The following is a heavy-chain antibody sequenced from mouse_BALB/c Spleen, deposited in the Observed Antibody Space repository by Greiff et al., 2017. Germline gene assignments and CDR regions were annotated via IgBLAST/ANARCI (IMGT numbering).Heavy chain of an antibody. J-gene: IGHJ4*01. Sequence: EVKLVESGGGLVKPGGSLKLSCAASGFTFSSYTMSWVRQTPEKRLEWVATISSGGSYTYYPDSVKGRFTISRDNAKNTLYLQMSSLKSEDTAMYYCTRGHYYYAMDYWGQGTSVTVSS. CDR1: GFTFSSYT. CDR3: TRGHYYYAMDY. V-gene: IGHV5-6-4*01. CDR2: ISSGGSYT.